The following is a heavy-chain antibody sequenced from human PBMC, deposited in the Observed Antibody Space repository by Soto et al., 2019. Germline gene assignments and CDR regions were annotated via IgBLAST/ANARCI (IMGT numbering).Heavy chain of an antibody. CDR1: GFTFSSYG. Sequence: PGGSLRLSCAASGFTFSSYGMHWVRQAPGKGLEWVAVIWYDGSNKYYADSVKGRFTISRDNSKNTLYLQMNSLRAEDTAVYYCARDRPNYDILNGYYLPYYYYGMDVWGQGTTVTVSS. V-gene: IGHV3-33*01. CDR3: ARDRPNYDILNGYYLPYYYYGMDV. CDR2: IWYDGSNK. J-gene: IGHJ6*02. D-gene: IGHD3-9*01.